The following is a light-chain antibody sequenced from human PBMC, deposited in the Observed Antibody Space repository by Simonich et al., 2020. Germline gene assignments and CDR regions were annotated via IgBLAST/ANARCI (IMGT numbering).Light chain of an antibody. CDR2: AAS. CDR1: QGISSY. Sequence: DIQMTQSPSSVSASVGNRVTITCRASQGISSYLAGYQQKPGKAPKLLIYAASTLQSGVPSRFSGSGSGTEFTLTISSLQPEDFATYYCQQLNSYPYTFGQGTKLEIK. J-gene: IGKJ2*01. CDR3: QQLNSYPYT. V-gene: IGKV1-9*01.